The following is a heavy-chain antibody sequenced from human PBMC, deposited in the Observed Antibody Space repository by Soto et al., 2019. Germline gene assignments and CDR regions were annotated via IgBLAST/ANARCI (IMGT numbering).Heavy chain of an antibody. J-gene: IGHJ4*02. CDR2: IYYSGST. CDR1: GGSISSYY. D-gene: IGHD2-2*01. Sequence: SETLSLTCTVSGGSISSYYWSWIRQPPGKGLEWIGYIYYSGSTNYNPSLKSRVTISVDTSKNQFSLKLSSVTAADTAVYYCARVTPRYCSSTSCSPHFDYWGQGTLVTVSS. CDR3: ARVTPRYCSSTSCSPHFDY. V-gene: IGHV4-59*01.